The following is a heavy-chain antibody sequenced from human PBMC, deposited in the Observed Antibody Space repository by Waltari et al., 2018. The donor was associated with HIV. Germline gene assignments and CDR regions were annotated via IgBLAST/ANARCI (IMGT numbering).Heavy chain of an antibody. CDR1: GYSISSGYY. J-gene: IGHJ4*02. CDR3: ARFGFNEGPHSSTVGATLFDY. V-gene: IGHV4-38-2*02. Sequence: QVQLQESGPGLVKLSETLSLTCTVSGYSISSGYYWGWIRQPPGTGLGWIGSIYHSGSTYYNPSLKSRVTISVDTSKNQFSLKLSSVTAADTAMYYCARFGFNEGPHSSTVGATLFDYWGQGTLVTVSS. D-gene: IGHD1-26*01. CDR2: IYHSGST.